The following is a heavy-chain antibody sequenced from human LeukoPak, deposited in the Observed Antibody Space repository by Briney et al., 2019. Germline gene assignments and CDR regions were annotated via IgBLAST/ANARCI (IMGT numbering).Heavy chain of an antibody. CDR1: GYTFTNYA. CDR3: ARLYSSSSVLDY. V-gene: IGHV1-3*01. D-gene: IGHD6-6*01. J-gene: IGHJ4*02. CDR2: INAGNGNT. Sequence: GASVTVSCKASGYTFTNYAIHWVRQAPGQRLEWMGWINAGNGNTKYSQNFQGRVTITSDTSAGTAYMELSSLRSEDTAVYYCARLYSSSSVLDYWGQGTLVTVSS.